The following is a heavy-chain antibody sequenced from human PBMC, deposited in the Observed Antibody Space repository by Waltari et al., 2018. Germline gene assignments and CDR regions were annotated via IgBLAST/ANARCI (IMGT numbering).Heavy chain of an antibody. D-gene: IGHD5-12*01. Sequence: EAQLVESGGGLIHPGGSLRLSCAVSGFTVGTNYMSWVRQAPGKGLEWVSVIYSGGSTNYADSVRGRFTISRDNSKNTLFLEMNSLTAEDTAVYYCARDPPGMATIGSWGQGTLVTVSS. J-gene: IGHJ5*02. CDR3: ARDPPGMATIGS. V-gene: IGHV3-53*01. CDR1: GFTVGTNY. CDR2: IYSGGST.